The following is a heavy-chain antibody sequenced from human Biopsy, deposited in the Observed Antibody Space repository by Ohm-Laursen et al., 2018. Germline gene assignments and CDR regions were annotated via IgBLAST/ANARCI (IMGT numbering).Heavy chain of an antibody. CDR3: ARGPYGDNAGAFDV. CDR1: GESFNGYY. CDR2: INHSGRT. V-gene: IGHV4-34*01. J-gene: IGHJ3*01. D-gene: IGHD4/OR15-4a*01. Sequence: SETLSLTCAVYGESFNGYYWSWIRQTPGKGLEWIGEINHSGRTNYNPSLKSRVTISVDKSKNHFSLRLTSVTVADTATYFCARGPYGDNAGAFDVWGQGTVVTVSS.